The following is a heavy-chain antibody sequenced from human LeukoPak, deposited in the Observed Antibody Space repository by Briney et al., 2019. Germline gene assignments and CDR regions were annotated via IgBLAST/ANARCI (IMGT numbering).Heavy chain of an antibody. CDR3: ARGPLAEWFGEIDN. CDR1: GGSISSYY. Sequence: SETLSLTCTGSGGSISSYYWSWIRQPPGKGLEWIGYIYYSGSTNYNPSLKSRVTISVDTSKNQFSLKLSSVTAADTAVYYCARGPLAEWFGEIDNWGQGTLVTVSS. D-gene: IGHD3-10*01. V-gene: IGHV4-59*01. CDR2: IYYSGST. J-gene: IGHJ4*02.